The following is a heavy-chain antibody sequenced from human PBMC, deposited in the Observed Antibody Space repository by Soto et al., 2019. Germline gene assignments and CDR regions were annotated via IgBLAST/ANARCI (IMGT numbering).Heavy chain of an antibody. V-gene: IGHV2-5*02. CDR2: IYWDDDK. D-gene: IGHD3-3*01. J-gene: IGHJ4*02. CDR3: AHRVLRTVFGLVTTTAIYFDF. Sequence: QITLNESGPTQVKPRQTLTLTCTFSGFSLTTSGVGLGWIRHAPGKAPGGLALIYWDDDKRYSPSLKSRLTITKDTSKNQVVLTMADLDPADTATYYCAHRVLRTVFGLVTTTAIYFDFWGQGTPVAVSS. CDR1: GFSLTTSGVG.